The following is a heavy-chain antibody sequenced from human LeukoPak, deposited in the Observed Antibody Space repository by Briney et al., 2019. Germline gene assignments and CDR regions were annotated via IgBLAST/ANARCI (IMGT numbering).Heavy chain of an antibody. CDR1: GGSFSGYY. CDR2: INHSGST. V-gene: IGHV4-34*01. CDR3: AGNNSSWPFDY. J-gene: IGHJ4*02. D-gene: IGHD6-13*01. Sequence: SETLSLTCAVYGGSFSGYYWSWIRQPPGKGLEWIGEINHSGSTNYNPSLKSRVTILVDTSKNQFSLKLSSVTAADTAVYYCAGNNSSWPFDYWGQGTLVTVSS.